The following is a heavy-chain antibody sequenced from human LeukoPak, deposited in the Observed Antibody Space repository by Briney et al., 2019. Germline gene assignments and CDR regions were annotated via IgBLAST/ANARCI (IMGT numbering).Heavy chain of an antibody. V-gene: IGHV4-39*07. CDR2: ITYIGST. J-gene: IGHJ4*02. Sequence: PSETLSLTCTVSGGSVSSSSHYCGWIRQPPGKGLEWIGSITYIGSTYYNPSLSSRVTISADTSKNQFSLKLTSVTAADTAVYYCARGLSTAWLGDSDSWGQGTLVTVSS. D-gene: IGHD6-19*01. CDR3: ARGLSTAWLGDSDS. CDR1: GGSVSSSSHY.